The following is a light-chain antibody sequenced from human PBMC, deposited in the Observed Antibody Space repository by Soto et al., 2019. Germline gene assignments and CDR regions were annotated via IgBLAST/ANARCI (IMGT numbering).Light chain of an antibody. Sequence: QSALTQPASVSGSPGQSITISCTGTSSDVGSYNLVSWYQQHPGKAPKLMIYEGSKRPSGVSNRFSGSKSGNTASLTISGLQAEDEADYYCCSYAGSSTFYVFGTWTKVTVL. CDR1: SSDVGSYNL. J-gene: IGLJ1*01. V-gene: IGLV2-23*01. CDR2: EGS. CDR3: CSYAGSSTFYV.